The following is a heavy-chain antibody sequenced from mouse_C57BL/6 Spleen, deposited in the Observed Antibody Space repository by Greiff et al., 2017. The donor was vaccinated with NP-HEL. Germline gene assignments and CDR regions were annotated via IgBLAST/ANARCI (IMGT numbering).Heavy chain of an antibody. CDR1: GYTFTSYW. CDR2: IYPSDSET. V-gene: IGHV1-61*01. J-gene: IGHJ2*01. CDR3: ARKLGWGFDY. D-gene: IGHD4-1*01. Sequence: QVQLQQPGAELVRPGSSVKLSCKASGYTFTSYWMDWVKQRPGQGLEWIGNIYPSDSETHYNQKFKDKATLTVDKSSTTAYMQLSSLTSEDSAVYYVARKLGWGFDYWGQGTTLTVSS.